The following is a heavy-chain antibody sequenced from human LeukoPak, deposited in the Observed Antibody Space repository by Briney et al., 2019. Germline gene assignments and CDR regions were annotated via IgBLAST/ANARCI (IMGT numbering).Heavy chain of an antibody. Sequence: TSETLSLTCTVSGGSLSSYYWSWIRQPAGKGLEWIGRVYTSGSTNYNPSLKSRVSMSLDTSKNQVSLNLTSVTAADTATYFCARETMLAGFASGLGFNYWGQGILVIVSS. V-gene: IGHV4-4*07. D-gene: IGHD6-19*01. J-gene: IGHJ4*02. CDR2: VYTSGST. CDR3: ARETMLAGFASGLGFNY. CDR1: GGSLSSYY.